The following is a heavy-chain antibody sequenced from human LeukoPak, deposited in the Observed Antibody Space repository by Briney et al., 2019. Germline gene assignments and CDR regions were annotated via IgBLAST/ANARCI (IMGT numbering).Heavy chain of an antibody. V-gene: IGHV1-69*05. J-gene: IGHJ4*02. CDR3: ARDRCSSTSCHLWDYFDY. D-gene: IGHD2-2*01. CDR2: IIAVFGTA. CDR1: GGTFSSYA. Sequence: SVRVSCKASGGTFSSYAISWVRQAPGKGLEWVGRIIAVFGTAYYAQTFHARVTITTDESTSTTSMELSSLRSEDTAVYYCARDRCSSTSCHLWDYFDYWGQGTLVTVSS.